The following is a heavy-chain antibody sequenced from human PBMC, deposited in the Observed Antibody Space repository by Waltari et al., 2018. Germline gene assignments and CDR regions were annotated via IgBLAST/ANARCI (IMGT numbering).Heavy chain of an antibody. D-gene: IGHD3-3*01. CDR3: ASPTIFGVVDPWYMDV. CDR2: INPNSGGT. J-gene: IGHJ6*03. CDR1: GYTFTGYY. V-gene: IGHV1-2*02. Sequence: QVQLVQSGAEVKKPGASVKVSCKASGYTFTGYYMHWVRQAPGQGLEWMGWINPNSGGTNYAQKFQGRVTMTRDTSISTAYMELSRLRSDDTAVYYCASPTIFGVVDPWYMDVWGKGTTVTVSS.